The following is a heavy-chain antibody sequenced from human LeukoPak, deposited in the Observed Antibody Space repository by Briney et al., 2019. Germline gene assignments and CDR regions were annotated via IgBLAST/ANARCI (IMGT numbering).Heavy chain of an antibody. CDR1: GFSVSNNY. V-gene: IGHV3-53*01. J-gene: IGHJ4*02. CDR2: ISSAGGT. Sequence: PGGSLRLSCVTSGFSVSNNYMSWVRQAPGKGLEWVSVISSAGGTYYADSVKGRFTISRDNSKDTLYLQMSSVRVDDTAVYYCARDRGRYYDSRGFYWGYYFDSWGQGILVTVST. D-gene: IGHD3-22*01. CDR3: ARDRGRYYDSRGFYWGYYFDS.